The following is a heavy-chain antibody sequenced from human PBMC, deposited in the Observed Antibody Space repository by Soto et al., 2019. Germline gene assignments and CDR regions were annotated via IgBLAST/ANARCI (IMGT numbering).Heavy chain of an antibody. Sequence: SVKVSCKASGGTFSSYAISWVRQAPGQGLEWMGGIIPIFSTANYAQKFQGRVTITADESTSTAYMELSSLRSEDTAVYYCASCFRKGDYYYGMDVWGQGTTVTVSS. J-gene: IGHJ6*02. V-gene: IGHV1-69*13. D-gene: IGHD3-16*01. CDR2: IIPIFSTA. CDR3: ASCFRKGDYYYGMDV. CDR1: GGTFSSYA.